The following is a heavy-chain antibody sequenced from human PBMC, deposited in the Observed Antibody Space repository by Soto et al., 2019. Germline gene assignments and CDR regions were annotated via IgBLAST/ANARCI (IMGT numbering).Heavy chain of an antibody. CDR2: IYPGDSDT. V-gene: IGHV5-51*01. CDR1: GYSFTSYW. CDR3: ASSHYHSSGYTYSSPPALNGVDV. Sequence: GESLKISCKGSGYSFTSYWIGWVRQMPGKGLEWMGIIYPGDSDTRYSPSFQGQVTISADKSISTAYLQWSSLKASDTDMYYCASSHYHSSGYTYSSPPALNGVDVWGQGTPGTVSS. D-gene: IGHD3-22*01. J-gene: IGHJ6*02.